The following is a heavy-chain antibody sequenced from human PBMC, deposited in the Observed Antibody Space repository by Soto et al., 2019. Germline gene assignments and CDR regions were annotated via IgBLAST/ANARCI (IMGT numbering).Heavy chain of an antibody. J-gene: IGHJ4*02. CDR1: EYTFTSYA. V-gene: IGHV1-3*01. CDR3: ARGLAPYYFDY. Sequence: QVQLVQSGAEVKKPGASVKVSCKASEYTFTSYAMHWVRQAPGQRLEWMGWINAGNGNTKYSQKFQGRVTITRDTSASTAYMELSSLRSEDTAVYYCARGLAPYYFDYWGQGTLVTVSS. D-gene: IGHD6-19*01. CDR2: INAGNGNT.